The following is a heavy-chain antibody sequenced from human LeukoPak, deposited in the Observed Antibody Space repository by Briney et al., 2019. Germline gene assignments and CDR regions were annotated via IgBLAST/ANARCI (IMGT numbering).Heavy chain of an antibody. CDR2: IYPGDSEA. Sequence: GESLKIACKGSGYSFTSYWIGWVRQLPGKALEWMGIIYPGDSEARYSPSFRGQVTISADKSINTAYLQWSSLKASDTAMYYCARCKAVAGTINAFDFWGQGTMVTVSS. CDR3: ARCKAVAGTINAFDF. J-gene: IGHJ3*01. D-gene: IGHD6-19*01. V-gene: IGHV5-51*01. CDR1: GYSFTSYW.